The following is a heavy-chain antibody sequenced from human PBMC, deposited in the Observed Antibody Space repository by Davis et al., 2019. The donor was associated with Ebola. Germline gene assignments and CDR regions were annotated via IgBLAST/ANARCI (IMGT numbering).Heavy chain of an antibody. J-gene: IGHJ4*02. CDR2: ISSDNSHI. D-gene: IGHD2-15*01. Sequence: GESLKISCAASGFPFTTYTMNWVRQAPGKGLEWVSSISSDNSHIFYADSVKGRFTISRDNAKNSLYLQMNSLRAEDTALYYCAKDDGYCSGGSCYQFDYWGQGTLVTVSS. CDR1: GFPFTTYT. V-gene: IGHV3-21*04. CDR3: AKDDGYCSGGSCYQFDY.